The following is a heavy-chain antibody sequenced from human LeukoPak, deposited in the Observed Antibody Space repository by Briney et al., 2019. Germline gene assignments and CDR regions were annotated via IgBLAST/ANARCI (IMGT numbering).Heavy chain of an antibody. CDR2: ISGSGSTI. D-gene: IGHD3-3*01. CDR1: GFSFSSYD. V-gene: IGHV3-48*03. Sequence: PGGSLRLSCATSGFSFSSYDMNWVRQAPGKGREGGSYISGSGSTIYYADSVKGRFTISRDNAKNSLYLQMNSLRAEDTAVYYCARDGDFWSGYYMGWFDSWGQGTLVTVSS. J-gene: IGHJ5*01. CDR3: ARDGDFWSGYYMGWFDS.